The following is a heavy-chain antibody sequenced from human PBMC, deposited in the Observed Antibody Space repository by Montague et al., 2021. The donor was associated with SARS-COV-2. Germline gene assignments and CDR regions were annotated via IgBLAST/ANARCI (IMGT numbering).Heavy chain of an antibody. J-gene: IGHJ4*02. V-gene: IGHV3-9*01. CDR2: ISWNSGSI. CDR1: GFTFDDYA. Sequence: SLRLSCAASGFTFDDYAMHWVRQAPGKGLEWVSGISWNSGSIGYADSVKGRFTISRDNAKNSLYLQMNSLRAKDTALYYCAKAGSYYKEAYYFDYWGQGTLVTVSS. CDR3: AKAGSYYKEAYYFDY. D-gene: IGHD3-10*01.